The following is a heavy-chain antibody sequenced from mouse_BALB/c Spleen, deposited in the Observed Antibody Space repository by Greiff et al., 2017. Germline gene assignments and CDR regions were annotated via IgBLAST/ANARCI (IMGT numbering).Heavy chain of an antibody. V-gene: IGHV14-3*02. CDR2: IDPANGNT. J-gene: IGHJ4*01. CDR1: GFNIKDTY. CDR3: ARGITTATVYAMDY. D-gene: IGHD1-2*01. Sequence: EVQLQQSGAELVKPGASVKLSCTASGFNIKDTYMHWVKQRPEQGLEGIGRIDPANGNTKYDPKFQGKATITADTSSNTAYLQLSSLTSEDTAVYYCARGITTATVYAMDYWGQGTSVTVSS.